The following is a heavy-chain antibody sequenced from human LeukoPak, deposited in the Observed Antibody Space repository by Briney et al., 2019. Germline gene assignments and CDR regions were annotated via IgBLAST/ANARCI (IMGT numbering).Heavy chain of an antibody. V-gene: IGHV3-21*01. CDR1: GFTFSSSS. CDR2: ISSSSSYI. J-gene: IGHJ6*03. Sequence: GGSLRLSCAASGFTFSSSSMSWVRQAPGKGLEWVSSISSSSSYIYYADSVKGRFTISRDNAKNSLYLHMNSLRAGDTAVYYCAKGGYDSSGYYPYYYYYYYMDVWGKGTTVTVSS. CDR3: AKGGYDSSGYYPYYYYYYYMDV. D-gene: IGHD3-22*01.